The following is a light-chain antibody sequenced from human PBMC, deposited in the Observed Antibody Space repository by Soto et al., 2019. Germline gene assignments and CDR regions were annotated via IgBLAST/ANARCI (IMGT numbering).Light chain of an antibody. J-gene: IGKJ5*01. Sequence: DIVLTQSPATLSLSPGERATLTCRASQSVSSYLAWYQQKPGQAPRLLIYDASNWAAGISARFSGSGSGTDFTLTISSLEPEDFAVYYCQQRSNPLTFGQGTRLEIK. CDR2: DAS. CDR1: QSVSSY. V-gene: IGKV3-11*01. CDR3: QQRSNPLT.